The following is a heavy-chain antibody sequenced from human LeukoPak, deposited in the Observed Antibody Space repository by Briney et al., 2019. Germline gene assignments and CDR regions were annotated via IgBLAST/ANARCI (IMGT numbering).Heavy chain of an antibody. V-gene: IGHV3-7*01. CDR1: GFTFSSYW. Sequence: GGSLRLSCVASGFTFSSYWMGWVRQVPGRGLEWVANIKQDGSERYYVDSVKGRFTTSRDNANKSLYLQMNSLRGDDTAVYYCASKSGWGQGTLVTVSS. CDR3: ASKSG. J-gene: IGHJ4*02. CDR2: IKQDGSER. D-gene: IGHD3-10*01.